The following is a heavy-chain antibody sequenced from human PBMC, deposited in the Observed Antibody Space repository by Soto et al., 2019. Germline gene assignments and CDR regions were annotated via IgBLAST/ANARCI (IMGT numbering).Heavy chain of an antibody. V-gene: IGHV1-69*01. CDR2: ILPIFGTA. J-gene: IGHJ5*02. CDR3: TRGTGMSHSWYADS. CDR1: GGIFNTYA. D-gene: IGHD6-13*01. Sequence: QVQLVQSGAEVKKPGSSVKVSCKASGGIFNTYALSWVRQAPGQGLEWMGGILPIFGTANYAQKFQGSVTITADESTNTPYMELSSLRSDDTAVYYCTRGTGMSHSWYADSWGQGTRVTVSS.